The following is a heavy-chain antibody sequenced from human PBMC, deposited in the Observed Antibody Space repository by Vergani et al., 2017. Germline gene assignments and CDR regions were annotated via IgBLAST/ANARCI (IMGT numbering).Heavy chain of an antibody. Sequence: EVQLVESGGGLVQPGRSLRLSCTASGFTFGDYAMSWFRQAPGKGLEWVGFIRSKAYGGTTEYAASVKGRFTISRDDSKSIAYLQMNSLKTEDTAVYYCTRDMAARPQDDAFDIWGQGTMVTVSS. CDR2: IRSKAYGGTT. D-gene: IGHD6-6*01. CDR1: GFTFGDYA. V-gene: IGHV3-49*03. CDR3: TRDMAARPQDDAFDI. J-gene: IGHJ3*02.